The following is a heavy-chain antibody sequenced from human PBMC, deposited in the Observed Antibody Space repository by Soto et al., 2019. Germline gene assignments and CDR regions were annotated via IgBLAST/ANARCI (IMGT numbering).Heavy chain of an antibody. Sequence: EVQLVQSGAEVKEPGDSLRISCKGSGYSFTNFWIGWVRQMPGKGLEWMGIIYPGDSDTRYSPSFQGQDSISADKSTSTAYLQWSSLKASDTAMYYCARRGSSTSSYYFGLDVWGQGTTVTVSS. J-gene: IGHJ6*02. V-gene: IGHV5-51*03. CDR1: GYSFTNFW. CDR3: ARRGSSTSSYYFGLDV. D-gene: IGHD2-2*01. CDR2: IYPGDSDT.